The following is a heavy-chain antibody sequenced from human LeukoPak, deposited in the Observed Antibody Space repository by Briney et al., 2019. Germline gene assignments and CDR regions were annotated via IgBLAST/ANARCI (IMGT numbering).Heavy chain of an antibody. Sequence: SETLSLTCTVSGGSISSSSYYWGWVRQPPGKGLEWIGSIYYSGSTYYNPSLKSRVTISVDTSKNQFSLKLSSVTAADTAVYYCARVWYQLFYYYYGMDVWGQGTTVTVSS. CDR1: GGSISSSSYY. V-gene: IGHV4-39*07. CDR2: IYYSGST. D-gene: IGHD2-15*01. CDR3: ARVWYQLFYYYYGMDV. J-gene: IGHJ6*02.